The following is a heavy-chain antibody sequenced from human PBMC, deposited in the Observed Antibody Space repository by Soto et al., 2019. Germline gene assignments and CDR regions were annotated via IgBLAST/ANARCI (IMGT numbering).Heavy chain of an antibody. CDR2: INHSGST. CDR1: GGSFSGYY. J-gene: IGHJ5*02. CDR3: ARGGRYSSSWYKNRFDP. Sequence: QVQLQQWGAGLLKPSETLSLTCAVYGGSFSGYYWSWIRQPPGKGLEWIGEINHSGSTNYNPSLKSRVTISVDTSKNQFSLKLSSVTAADTAVYYCARGGRYSSSWYKNRFDPWGQGTLVTVSS. V-gene: IGHV4-34*01. D-gene: IGHD6-13*01.